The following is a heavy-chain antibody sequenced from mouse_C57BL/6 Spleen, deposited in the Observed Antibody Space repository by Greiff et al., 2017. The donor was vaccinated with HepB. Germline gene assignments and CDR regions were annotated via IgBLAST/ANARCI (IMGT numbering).Heavy chain of an antibody. Sequence: VQLQQSGAELVRPGTSVKVSCKASGYAFTNYLIEWVKQRPGQGLEWIGVINPGSGGTNYNEKFKGKATLTADKSSSTAYMQLSSLTSEDSAVYFCASSPYGNPSYWGQGTRVTVAA. D-gene: IGHD2-1*01. V-gene: IGHV1-54*01. CDR2: INPGSGGT. CDR3: ASSPYGNPSY. CDR1: GYAFTNYL. J-gene: IGHJ3*01.